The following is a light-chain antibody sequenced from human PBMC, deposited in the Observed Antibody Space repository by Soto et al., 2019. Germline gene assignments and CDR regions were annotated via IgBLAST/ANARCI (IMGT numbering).Light chain of an antibody. CDR2: STS. V-gene: IGKV1-9*01. CDR3: QQLNTLRIT. CDR1: QGISGY. J-gene: IGKJ5*01. Sequence: DKQLRQSNSLLSASVGDRVTITCRASQGISGYLAWYQQKPGKVPKLLIYSTSTLRSGVPSRFSGSASGTEFTLSICGLQPEDFAPYCCQQLNTLRITVAEGTLLEVK.